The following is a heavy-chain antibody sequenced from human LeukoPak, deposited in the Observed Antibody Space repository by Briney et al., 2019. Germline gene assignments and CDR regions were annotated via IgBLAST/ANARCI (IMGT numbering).Heavy chain of an antibody. V-gene: IGHV1-18*01. CDR3: ARSERDFMDV. Sequence: ASVKVSCKASGYTFTSYGISWVRQAPGQGLEWMGWISAYNGNTNYAQKFQGRVTITRNTSISTAYMELSSLRSEDTAVYYCARSERDFMDVWGKGTTVTVSS. CDR2: ISAYNGNT. D-gene: IGHD3-3*01. J-gene: IGHJ6*03. CDR1: GYTFTSYG.